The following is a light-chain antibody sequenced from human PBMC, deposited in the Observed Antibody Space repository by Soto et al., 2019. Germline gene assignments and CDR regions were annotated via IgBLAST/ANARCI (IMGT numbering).Light chain of an antibody. V-gene: IGLV2-8*01. CDR3: SSYAGSNHVV. Sequence: QSALTQPPSASGSRGQSVTISCTGTSSDVGGYNYVSWYQQQPGKAPKVIIYGVTKRPSGVPDRFSGSKSGNTASLTVSGLQVEDEADYYCSSYAGSNHVVFGGGTKLTVL. CDR1: SSDVGGYNY. J-gene: IGLJ2*01. CDR2: GVT.